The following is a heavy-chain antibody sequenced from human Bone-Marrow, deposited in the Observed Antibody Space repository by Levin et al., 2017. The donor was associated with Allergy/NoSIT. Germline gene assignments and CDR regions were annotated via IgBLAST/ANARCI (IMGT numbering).Heavy chain of an antibody. CDR2: VNNGGNA. Sequence: GGSLRLSCAGSGFTFSRFAMSWVRQAPGKGLEWVASVNNGGNAYYADSVMGRFTISRDNSKGTLDLHMDSLRAEESAVYYCEKDHESSGWPTFDSWGQGTQVTVSS. V-gene: IGHV3-23*01. J-gene: IGHJ4*02. CDR3: EKDHESSGWPTFDS. D-gene: IGHD3-22*01. CDR1: GFTFSRFA.